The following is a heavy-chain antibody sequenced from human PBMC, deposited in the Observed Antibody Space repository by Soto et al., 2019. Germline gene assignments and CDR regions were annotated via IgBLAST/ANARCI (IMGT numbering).Heavy chain of an antibody. V-gene: IGHV3-30*18. CDR1: GFIFSTYG. Sequence: QVQLVQSGGGVVQPGRSLRLSCVASGFIFSTYGMHWVRQVPGKGLEWVAHISYDGSNEYYADSVKGRFTVSRDNAKNKLDLKMNGLKTEDTALYYCTKEYIVGTTWGYFESWGQGALVIVSS. CDR2: ISYDGSNE. J-gene: IGHJ4*02. D-gene: IGHD1-1*01. CDR3: TKEYIVGTTWGYFES.